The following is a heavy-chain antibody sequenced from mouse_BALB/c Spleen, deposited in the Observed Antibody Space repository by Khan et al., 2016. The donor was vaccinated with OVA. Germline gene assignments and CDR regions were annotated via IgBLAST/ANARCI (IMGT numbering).Heavy chain of an antibody. CDR3: SREVRRHYYAIDY. Sequence: QVQLQQPGTELVRPGASVKLSCKASGYTFSNYWINWVKQRPGQGLEWIGYIYPSDSYTNYNQNFKDKATLTVDKSSSTAYMQLSSPTSEDSAVYYCSREVRRHYYAIDYWGQGTSVTVSS. J-gene: IGHJ4*01. CDR1: GYTFSNYW. V-gene: IGHV1-69*02. CDR2: IYPSDSYT. D-gene: IGHD2-14*01.